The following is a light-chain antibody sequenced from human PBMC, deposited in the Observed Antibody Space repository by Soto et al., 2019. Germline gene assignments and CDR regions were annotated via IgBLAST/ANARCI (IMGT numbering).Light chain of an antibody. Sequence: QSVLTQPPSVSGAPGQRVTISCTGSSSNIGAGYGVHWYQQLPGTAPKLLIYTNNNRPSGVPDRFSGSKSGTSASLAITGLLAEDEADYYCQSYDSSLSGGVFGGGTKLTV. CDR1: SSNIGAGYG. J-gene: IGLJ3*02. CDR2: TNN. CDR3: QSYDSSLSGGV. V-gene: IGLV1-40*01.